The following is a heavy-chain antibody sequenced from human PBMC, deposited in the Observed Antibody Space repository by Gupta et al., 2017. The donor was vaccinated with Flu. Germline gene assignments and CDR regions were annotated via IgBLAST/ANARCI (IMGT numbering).Heavy chain of an antibody. Sequence: EVQLVESGGGLVQPGGSLRLSCVASGFSFTDYYMDWVRQAPGKVLQWVGRITKKSRGRSTNYAASVEGRVASSRDDTRNLLDLQMNRRRNDDTAIYYCVRDNWGLDDWGGGTQGIVPS. J-gene: IGHJ4*02. V-gene: IGHV3-72*01. CDR3: VRDNWGLDD. D-gene: IGHD3-16*01. CDR1: GFSFTDYY. CDR2: ITKKSRGRST.